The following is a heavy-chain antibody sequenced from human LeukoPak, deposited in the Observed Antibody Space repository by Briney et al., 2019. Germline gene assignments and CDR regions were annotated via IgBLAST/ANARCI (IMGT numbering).Heavy chain of an antibody. CDR1: GFIFSSYG. CDR3: ARDLGSDYFDY. Sequence: RRSLRLSCAASGFIFSSYGIHWVRQAPGRGLEWVAVIWFDGSNKYYTDSVKGRFTISRDNSKNTVYLQMNSLRADDTAVYYCARDLGSDYFDYWGQGTLVTVSS. CDR2: IWFDGSNK. J-gene: IGHJ4*02. D-gene: IGHD7-27*01. V-gene: IGHV3-33*01.